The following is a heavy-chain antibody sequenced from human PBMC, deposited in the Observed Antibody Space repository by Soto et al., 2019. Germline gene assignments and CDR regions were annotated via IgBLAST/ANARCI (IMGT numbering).Heavy chain of an antibody. CDR3: ARGVFIAARYYYYGMDV. CDR2: IYYSGST. J-gene: IGHJ6*02. V-gene: IGHV4-61*01. CDR1: GGSVSSGSYY. D-gene: IGHD6-6*01. Sequence: SETLSLTCAVSGGSVSSGSYYWSWTRQPPGKGLEWIGYIYYSGSTNYNPSLKSRVTISVDTSKNQFSLKLSSVTAADTAVYYXARGVFIAARYYYYGMDVWGQGTTVTVS.